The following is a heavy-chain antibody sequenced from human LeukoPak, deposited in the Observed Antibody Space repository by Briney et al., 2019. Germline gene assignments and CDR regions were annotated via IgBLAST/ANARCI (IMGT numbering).Heavy chain of an antibody. CDR2: IIPIFGTA. J-gene: IGHJ6*02. V-gene: IGHV1-69*13. Sequence: SVKVSCKASGGTFSSYAISWVRQAPGQGLEWMGGIIPIFGTANYAQKFQGRVTITADESTSTAYMELSSLRSEDTAVYYCARDNAYSSGPYYYYYGMDVWGQGTTVTVSS. D-gene: IGHD6-19*01. CDR1: GGTFSSYA. CDR3: ARDNAYSSGPYYYYYGMDV.